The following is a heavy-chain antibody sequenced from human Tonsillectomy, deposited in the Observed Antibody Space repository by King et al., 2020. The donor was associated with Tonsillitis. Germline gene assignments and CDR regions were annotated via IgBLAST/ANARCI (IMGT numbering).Heavy chain of an antibody. CDR3: ARDPGVTTNNWFDP. Sequence: QLVQSGAEVKKPGASVKVSCKASGYTFTSYGISWVRQAPGQGLEWVGWIRVYNGNTNYAQKVQGRVTLTTDTSTSTAYMELRGLGSDDTAVYYCARDPGVTTNNWFDPWGQGTLVTVSS. V-gene: IGHV1-18*01. CDR1: GYTFTSYG. D-gene: IGHD4-11*01. J-gene: IGHJ5*02. CDR2: IRVYNGNT.